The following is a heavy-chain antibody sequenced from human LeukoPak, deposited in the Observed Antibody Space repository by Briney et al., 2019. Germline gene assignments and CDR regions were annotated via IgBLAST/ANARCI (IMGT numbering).Heavy chain of an antibody. J-gene: IGHJ4*02. V-gene: IGHV1-69*06. D-gene: IGHD5-12*01. CDR3: ARATTSGYVVFDY. CDR1: GGTFSSYA. Sequence: ASVKASCKASGGTFSSYAISWVRQAPGQGLEWMGGINPIFGTANYAQKFQGRVMITADKSTSTAYMELSSLRSEDTAVYYCARATTSGYVVFDYWGQGTLVTVSS. CDR2: INPIFGTA.